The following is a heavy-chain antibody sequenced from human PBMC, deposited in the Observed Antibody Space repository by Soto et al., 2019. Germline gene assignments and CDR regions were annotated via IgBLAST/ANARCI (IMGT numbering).Heavy chain of an antibody. CDR2: IYWDDVK. CDR3: ARKGSGDYALAY. Sequence: QITLKESGPTLVKPTQTLTLTCTLSGFSLSTSGVGVGWIRQSPGKALEWLAVIYWDDVKHYSPSLERRLTITKDTSESEVVLTMTNMDPVDTATYYCARKGSGDYALAYWGQGILVTVSS. CDR1: GFSLSTSGVG. V-gene: IGHV2-5*02. J-gene: IGHJ4*02. D-gene: IGHD4-17*01.